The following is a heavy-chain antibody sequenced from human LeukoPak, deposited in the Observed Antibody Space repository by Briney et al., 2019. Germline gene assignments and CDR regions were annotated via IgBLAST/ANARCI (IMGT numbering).Heavy chain of an antibody. Sequence: SETLSLTCTVSGGSISSYYWGWIRQPPGKGLEWMGYIYYSGSTIYNPSLKSRVTISLDTSKNQFSLKLSSVTAADTAVYYCARRTGTGAFDIWGQGTMVTVSS. J-gene: IGHJ3*02. D-gene: IGHD1-7*01. CDR3: ARRTGTGAFDI. V-gene: IGHV4-59*12. CDR2: IYYSGST. CDR1: GGSISSYY.